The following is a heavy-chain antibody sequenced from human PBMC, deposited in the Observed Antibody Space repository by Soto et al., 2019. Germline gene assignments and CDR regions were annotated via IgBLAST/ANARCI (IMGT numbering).Heavy chain of an antibody. CDR2: ISSSSSTI. J-gene: IGHJ6*02. CDR1: GFTFSSYS. CDR3: ARDPRPGVAHYYYYYGMDV. V-gene: IGHV3-48*02. D-gene: IGHD2-15*01. Sequence: GGSLRLSCAASGFTFSSYSMNWVRQAPGKGLEWVSYISSSSSTIYYADSVKGRFTISRDNAKNSLYLQMNSLRDEDTAVYYCARDPRPGVAHYYYYYGMDVWGQGTTVTVSS.